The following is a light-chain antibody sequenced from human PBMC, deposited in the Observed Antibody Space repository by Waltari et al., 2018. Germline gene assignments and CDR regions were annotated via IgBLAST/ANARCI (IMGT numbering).Light chain of an antibody. CDR2: WAS. CDR1: QSVFYRSDKKNY. CDR3: QQYYRSRT. J-gene: IGKJ1*01. Sequence: DIVMTKAPDSLAVSLGERATIDCNSSQSVFYRSDKKNYLSWYQHKPGQPPKLLFYWASTRESGVPDLFSASGSGAYFTLTINNLHAEDVAVYYCQQYYRSRTFGQGTKVEIK. V-gene: IGKV4-1*01.